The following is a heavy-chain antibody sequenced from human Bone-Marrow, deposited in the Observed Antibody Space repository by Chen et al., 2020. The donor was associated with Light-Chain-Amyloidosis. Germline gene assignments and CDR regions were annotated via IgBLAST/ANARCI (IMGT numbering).Heavy chain of an antibody. J-gene: IGHJ5*02. D-gene: IGHD4-4*01. V-gene: IGHV3-23*01. CDR3: AKERYGGNSGAGFDP. CDR2: ISGSGTTS. Sequence: MNWVRQTPGKGLEWVSAISGSGTTSYFADSVKGRFTISRDNSKNTLYLEMNDLRGEDTAVSYCAKERYGGNSGAGFDPWGQGSLVTVSS.